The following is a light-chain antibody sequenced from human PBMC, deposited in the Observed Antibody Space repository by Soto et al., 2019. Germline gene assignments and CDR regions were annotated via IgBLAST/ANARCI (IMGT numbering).Light chain of an antibody. V-gene: IGKV3-20*01. J-gene: IGKJ2*01. CDR1: QSVSSSY. CDR2: GAS. CDR3: QQYCSSTRT. Sequence: EIVLTQSPGTLSLSPGERATLSCRASQSVSSSYFAWYQQKPGHAPMLLIYGASSTATGIPDRFSGSGSGTDFTITISRLEPEDFEFYYWQQYCSSTRTFGQGTKLEIK.